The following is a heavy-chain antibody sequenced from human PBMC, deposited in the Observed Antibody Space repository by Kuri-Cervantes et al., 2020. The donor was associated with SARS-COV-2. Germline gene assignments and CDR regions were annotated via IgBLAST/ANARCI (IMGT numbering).Heavy chain of an antibody. CDR2: INSDGSST. V-gene: IGHV3-74*01. CDR3: ARDRQRDFDF. D-gene: IGHD6-25*01. CDR1: GFTFSSYW. Sequence: GESLKISCAASGFTFSSYWMHWVRQAPGKGLVWVSRINSDGSSTSYADSVKGRFTISRDNSKNTLYLQMNSLRPEDTAVYYCARDRQRDFDFWGQGTLVTVSS. J-gene: IGHJ4*02.